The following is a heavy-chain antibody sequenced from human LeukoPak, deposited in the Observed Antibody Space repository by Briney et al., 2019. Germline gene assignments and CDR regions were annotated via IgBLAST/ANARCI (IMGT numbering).Heavy chain of an antibody. J-gene: IGHJ5*02. CDR3: AKDTGTAWGNWFDP. V-gene: IGHV3-23*01. Sequence: PGGSLRLSCAASGFTFSSYAMSWVRQAPGKGLEWVSAISGSGGSTYYADSVKGRFTISRDNSKNTLYLQVNGLRAEDTAVYYCAKDTGTAWGNWFDPWGQGTLVTVSS. CDR1: GFTFSSYA. CDR2: ISGSGGST. D-gene: IGHD3-16*01.